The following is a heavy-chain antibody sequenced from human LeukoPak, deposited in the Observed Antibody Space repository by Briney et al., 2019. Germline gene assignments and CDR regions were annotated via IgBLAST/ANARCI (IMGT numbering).Heavy chain of an antibody. J-gene: IGHJ4*02. CDR3: ASRSGWYEMSFDC. D-gene: IGHD6-19*01. Sequence: SVKVSCKASGGTFSSYAISWVRQAPGQGLEWMGGIIPIFGTANYAQKFQGRVTITTDESTSTAYMELSSLRSEDTAVYYCASRSGWYEMSFDCWGQGTLVTVSS. CDR2: IIPIFGTA. V-gene: IGHV1-69*05. CDR1: GGTFSSYA.